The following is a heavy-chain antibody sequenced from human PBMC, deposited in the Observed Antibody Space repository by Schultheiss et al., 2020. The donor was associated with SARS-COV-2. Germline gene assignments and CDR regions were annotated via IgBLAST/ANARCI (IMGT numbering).Heavy chain of an antibody. V-gene: IGHV3-30*18. CDR3: AKEWYSYDIDY. CDR1: GFTFSSYG. Sequence: GGSLSLSCAASGFTFSSYGMHWVRQAPGKGLEWVAVISYDGSNKYYADSVKGRFTISRDNSKNTLYLQMNSLRAEDTAVYYCAKEWYSYDIDYWGQGTLVTVSS. CDR2: ISYDGSNK. D-gene: IGHD5-18*01. J-gene: IGHJ4*02.